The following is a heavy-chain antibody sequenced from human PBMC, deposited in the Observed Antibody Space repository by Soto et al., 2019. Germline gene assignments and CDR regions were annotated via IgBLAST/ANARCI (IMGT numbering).Heavy chain of an antibody. J-gene: IGHJ4*02. CDR3: SRAGYPSRDRRRFDY. Sequence: SETLSLTCTVSGGSISSSRYYWGWIRQPPGKGLEWIGRIYYSGSTYYNPSLKSRVTISVDTSKNQFSLKLSSVTAADTAVYYCSRAGYPSRDRRRFDYWGQGTLVTVSS. CDR1: GGSISSSRYY. D-gene: IGHD3-16*02. V-gene: IGHV4-39*07. CDR2: IYYSGST.